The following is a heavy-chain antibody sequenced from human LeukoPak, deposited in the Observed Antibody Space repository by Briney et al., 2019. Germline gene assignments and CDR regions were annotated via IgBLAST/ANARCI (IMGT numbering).Heavy chain of an antibody. V-gene: IGHV3-21*01. CDR1: GFTFSSCS. Sequence: GGSLRLSCAASGFTFSSCSMNWVRQAPGKGLEWVSSSSSSSSYIYYADSVKGRFTISRDNAKNSLYLQMNSLRAEDTAVYYCARGYDFWSGYLDGGNWFDPWGQGTLVTVSS. CDR2: SSSSSSYI. CDR3: ARGYDFWSGYLDGGNWFDP. D-gene: IGHD3-3*01. J-gene: IGHJ5*02.